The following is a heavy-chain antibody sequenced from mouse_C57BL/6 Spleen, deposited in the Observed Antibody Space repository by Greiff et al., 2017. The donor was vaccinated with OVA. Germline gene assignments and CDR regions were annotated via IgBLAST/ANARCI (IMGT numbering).Heavy chain of an antibody. CDR1: GYSFTGYY. CDR3: AMMVTSYY. V-gene: IGHV1-42*01. D-gene: IGHD2-3*01. J-gene: IGHJ2*01. Sequence: VQLQQSGPELVKPGASVKISCKASGYSFTGYYMNWVKQSPEKSLEWIGEINPSTGGTTYNQKFKAKATLTVDKSSSTAYMQLKSLTSEDSAVYYCAMMVTSYYWGQGTTLTVSS. CDR2: INPSTGGT.